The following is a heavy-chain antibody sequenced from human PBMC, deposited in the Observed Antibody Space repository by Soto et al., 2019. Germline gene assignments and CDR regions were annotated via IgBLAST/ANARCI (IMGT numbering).Heavy chain of an antibody. V-gene: IGHV4-39*01. CDR2: IYYSGST. Sequence: PSETLSLTCTVSGGSISSSSYYWGWIRQPPGKGLEWIGSIYYSGSTYYNPSLKSRVTISVDTSKNQFSLKLSSVTAADTAVYYCARHNHGDYVGGYYYMDVWGKGTTVTVS. J-gene: IGHJ6*03. CDR3: ARHNHGDYVGGYYYMDV. D-gene: IGHD3-10*02. CDR1: GGSISSSSYY.